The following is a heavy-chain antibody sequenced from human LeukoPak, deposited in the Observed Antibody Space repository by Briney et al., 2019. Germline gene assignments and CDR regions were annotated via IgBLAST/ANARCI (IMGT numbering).Heavy chain of an antibody. D-gene: IGHD6-13*01. J-gene: IGHJ4*02. V-gene: IGHV1-8*01. CDR1: GYTFTSYD. CDR3: ARDSRGVAAGAYYFDY. Sequence: ASVKVSCKASGYTFTSYDINWVRQATGQGLEWMGWMNPNSGNTGYAQKFQGRVTMTRNTSISTAYMELSSLRSEDTAVYYCARDSRGVAAGAYYFDYWGQGTLVTVSS. CDR2: MNPNSGNT.